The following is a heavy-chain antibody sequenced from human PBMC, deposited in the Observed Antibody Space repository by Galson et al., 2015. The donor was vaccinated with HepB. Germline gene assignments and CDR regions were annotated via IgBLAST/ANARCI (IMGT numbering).Heavy chain of an antibody. D-gene: IGHD3-10*01. Sequence: SLRLSCAASGLTFSDAWLNWVRQAPGKGPEWVGRIQTTTGGGTTEYAAPVKGRFTMSRDDSKNTVYLQMNSLKTEDTAVYYCSTQHYHVSGNYFWGDYHHYSGQGALVTVSS. CDR1: GLTFSDAW. V-gene: IGHV3-15*01. CDR2: IQTTTGGGTT. CDR3: STQHYHVSGNYFWGDYHHY. J-gene: IGHJ4*02.